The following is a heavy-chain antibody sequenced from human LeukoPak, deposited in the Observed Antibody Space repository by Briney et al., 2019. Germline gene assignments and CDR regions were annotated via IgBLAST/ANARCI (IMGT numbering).Heavy chain of an antibody. CDR1: GFTFSTYW. Sequence: GGSLRLSCAASGFTFSTYWMHWVRHAPGKGGVWVSRIKSDGGTKYWDSVKGRFTISRDHAKKTVSLQMNSLRPEDTGVYYCARAPSEIGGYYPEYFRHWGQGTLVTVSS. J-gene: IGHJ1*01. CDR3: ARAPSEIGGYYPEYFRH. V-gene: IGHV3-74*01. D-gene: IGHD3-22*01. CDR2: IKSDGGT.